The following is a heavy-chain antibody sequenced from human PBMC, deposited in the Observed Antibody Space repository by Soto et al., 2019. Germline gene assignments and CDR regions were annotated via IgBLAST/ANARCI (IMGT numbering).Heavy chain of an antibody. CDR3: ASRGYSEGRERYYYYGMDC. CDR2: IIPIFGTA. D-gene: IGHD5-18*01. CDR1: GGTFSSSA. J-gene: IGHJ6*02. Sequence: QVQLVQSGAEVKKPGSSVKVSCKASGGTFSSSAISWVRQAPGQGLEWMGGIIPIFGTANYAQKFQGRVTITADESTSTVYIERSSLRSEDTAVYYCASRGYSEGRERYYYYGMDCWGQWTTVTVSS. V-gene: IGHV1-69*01.